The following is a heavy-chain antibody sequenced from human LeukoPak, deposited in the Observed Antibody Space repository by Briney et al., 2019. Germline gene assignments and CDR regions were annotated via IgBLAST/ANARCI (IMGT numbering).Heavy chain of an antibody. Sequence: GGSLRLSCGASGFTFTNSWMTWVRQAPGKGLEWVATIRPDGGETNYVDSVRGRFTISRDDAKNSLYLQMNSLRSDDTAVYYCARDPYSGAYGDSYYYYMDVWGKGTTVTISS. CDR2: IRPDGGET. V-gene: IGHV3-7*01. J-gene: IGHJ6*03. CDR3: ARDPYSGAYGDSYYYYMDV. D-gene: IGHD1-26*01. CDR1: GFTFTNSW.